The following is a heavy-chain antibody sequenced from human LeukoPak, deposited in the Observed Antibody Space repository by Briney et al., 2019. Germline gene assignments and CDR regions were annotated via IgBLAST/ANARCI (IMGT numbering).Heavy chain of an antibody. CDR3: ARATYYYDSSGYYRPLPAEYFQH. J-gene: IGHJ1*01. V-gene: IGHV5-51*01. D-gene: IGHD3-22*01. Sequence: GESLKISCKGSGYSFTSYWIGWVRQMPGKGLEWMGIIYPGDSDTRYNPSFQGQVTISADKSISTAYLQWSSLKASDTAMYYCARATYYYDSSGYYRPLPAEYFQHWGQGTLVTVSS. CDR2: IYPGDSDT. CDR1: GYSFTSYW.